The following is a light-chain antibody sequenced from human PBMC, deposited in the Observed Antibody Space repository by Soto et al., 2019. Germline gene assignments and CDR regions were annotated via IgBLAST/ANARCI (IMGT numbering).Light chain of an antibody. CDR1: ESIDNW. J-gene: IGKJ1*01. Sequence: DIQMTQSPSTLSASVGDTVTITCRASESIDNWLAWYQQKPGKAPKLLIFAASTLIRGVPSRFSGRGSGTEFTLTISGLQVDDDATFYCQQYHTDWTCGQGTKVAIK. CDR3: QQYHTDWT. CDR2: AAS. V-gene: IGKV1-5*01.